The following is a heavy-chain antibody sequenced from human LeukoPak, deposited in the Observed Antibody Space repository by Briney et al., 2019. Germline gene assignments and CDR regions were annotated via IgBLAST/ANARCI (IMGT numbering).Heavy chain of an antibody. J-gene: IGHJ4*02. V-gene: IGHV3-48*04. CDR1: GFTFSSYS. CDR2: ISSSSTI. D-gene: IGHD3-10*01. CDR3: ARDLDGITMVRGVTGYFDY. Sequence: GGSLRLSCAASGFTFSSYSMNWVRQAPGKGLEWVSYISSSSTIYYADSVKGRFTISRDNAKNSLYLQMNSLRAEDTAVYYCARDLDGITMVRGVTGYFDYWGQGTLVTVSS.